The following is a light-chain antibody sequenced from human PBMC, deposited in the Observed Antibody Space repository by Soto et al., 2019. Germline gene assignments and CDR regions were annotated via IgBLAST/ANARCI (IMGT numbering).Light chain of an antibody. CDR3: QQSHSVPLT. J-gene: IGKJ4*01. CDR2: AAS. CDR1: QSISSH. V-gene: IGKV1-39*01. Sequence: QMTQSPSSLFASVGDRVTITCRASQSISSHLNWYQQKVGQTPRLLIYAASTLQSEVPPRFSGSGSGTEFTLTSSGRQREDFATYYCQQSHSVPLTFGGGTKIQI.